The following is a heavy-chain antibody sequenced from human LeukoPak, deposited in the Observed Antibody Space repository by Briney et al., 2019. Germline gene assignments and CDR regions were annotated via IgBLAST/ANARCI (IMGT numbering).Heavy chain of an antibody. CDR2: ILSSGST. Sequence: SETLSLTCTVSGGSISSYYWSWIRQPPGKGLEWIGYILSSGSTHHNPSLTSRISLSVDTSKNQFSLKLSSVTAADTAVYCARRVISEFSIDKGNWLDPWGQGTLVTVSS. D-gene: IGHD3-3*02. J-gene: IGHJ5*02. CDR3: ARRVISEFSIDKGNWLDP. CDR1: GGSISSYY. V-gene: IGHV4-4*09.